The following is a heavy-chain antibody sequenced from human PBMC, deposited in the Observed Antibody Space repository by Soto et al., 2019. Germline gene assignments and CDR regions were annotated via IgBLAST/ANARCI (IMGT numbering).Heavy chain of an antibody. Sequence: SETLSLTCTVAGGSISSGDYYWSWIRQPPGKGLEWIGYIYYSGSTYYNPSLKSRVTISVDTSKNQFSLKLSSVTAADTAVYYCARVNRGKLLFFDYWGQGTLVTVSS. J-gene: IGHJ4*02. CDR1: GGSISSGDYY. CDR2: IYYSGST. V-gene: IGHV4-30-4*01. D-gene: IGHD1-7*01. CDR3: ARVNRGKLLFFDY.